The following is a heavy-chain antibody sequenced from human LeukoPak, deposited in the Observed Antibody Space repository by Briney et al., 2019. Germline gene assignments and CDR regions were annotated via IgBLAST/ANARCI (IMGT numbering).Heavy chain of an antibody. J-gene: IGHJ4*02. CDR2: IYYSGST. CDR3: ARLLVPAAGGYYFDS. CDR1: GASISSHY. V-gene: IGHV4-59*11. D-gene: IGHD2-2*01. Sequence: SETLSLTCTVSGASISSHYRSWIRQPPGKGLEWIGHIYYSGSTYYNPSLKSRVTVSVDRSKNQFSLELSSVSAADTAVYYCARLLVPAAGGYYFDSWGQGTLVTVSS.